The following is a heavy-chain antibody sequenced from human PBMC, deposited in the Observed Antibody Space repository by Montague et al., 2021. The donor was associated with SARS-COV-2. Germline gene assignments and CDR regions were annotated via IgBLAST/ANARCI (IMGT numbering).Heavy chain of an antibody. CDR2: IYHSGST. CDR3: GKVAGSHDTFDI. CDR1: GYSISTGYY. V-gene: IGHV4-38-2*02. Sequence: SETLSLTCTVSGYSISTGYYWGWIRQPPEKGLEWIGTIYHSGSTYFNPSLKSRVTISVDTSKNQFSLNLSSVTAADTAVYYCGKVAGSHDTFDIWGRGTMVTVSS. J-gene: IGHJ3*02. D-gene: IGHD6-19*01.